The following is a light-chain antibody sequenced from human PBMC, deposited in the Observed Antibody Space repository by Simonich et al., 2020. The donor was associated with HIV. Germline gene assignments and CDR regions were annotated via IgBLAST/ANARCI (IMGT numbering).Light chain of an antibody. CDR1: SSDVGGYNS. J-gene: IGLJ3*02. CDR2: DVS. Sequence: QSALTQPASVSGSPGQPISTSCPGTSSDVGGYNSVSWDKQHPGKAPKLLIYDVSQRPSGVSNRFSGSKSGNTASLTISGLQAEDEGDYYCSSYTSSSTWVFGGGTKLTVL. CDR3: SSYTSSSTWV. V-gene: IGLV2-14*03.